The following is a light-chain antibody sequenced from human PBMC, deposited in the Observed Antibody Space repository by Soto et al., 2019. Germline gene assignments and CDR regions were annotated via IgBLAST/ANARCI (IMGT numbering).Light chain of an antibody. V-gene: IGLV2-23*03. Sequence: QSALTQPASVSGSPGQSITISCTGTSSDVGSYDLVSWYQRHPGKAPKLMIYEGSKRPSGVSNRFSGSKSGNTASLTISGLQAEDEADYYCCSYASSSTFSFVFGTGTKVTVL. J-gene: IGLJ1*01. CDR3: CSYASSSTFSFV. CDR2: EGS. CDR1: SSDVGSYDL.